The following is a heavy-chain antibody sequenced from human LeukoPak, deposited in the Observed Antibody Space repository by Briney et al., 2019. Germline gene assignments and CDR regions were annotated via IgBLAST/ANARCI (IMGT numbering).Heavy chain of an antibody. CDR1: GGTFSSYA. Sequence: ASVKVSCKASGGTFSSYAISWVRQAPGQGLEWMGRIVPILGIANYAQKFQGRVTITADKSTSTAYMELSSLRSEDTAVYYCARVSSGWYLDYYYGTDVWGQGTTVTVSS. D-gene: IGHD6-19*01. V-gene: IGHV1-69*04. CDR2: IVPILGIA. J-gene: IGHJ6*02. CDR3: ARVSSGWYLDYYYGTDV.